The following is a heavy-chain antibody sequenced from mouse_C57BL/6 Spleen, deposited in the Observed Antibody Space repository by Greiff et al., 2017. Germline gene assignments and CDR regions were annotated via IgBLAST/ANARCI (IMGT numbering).Heavy chain of an antibody. J-gene: IGHJ1*03. CDR3: AREDGLGYFDV. V-gene: IGHV1-81*01. CDR2: IYPRSGNT. D-gene: IGHD3-1*01. Sequence: VKLQESGAELARPGASVKLSCKASGYTFTSYGISWVKQRTGQGLEWIGEIYPRSGNTYYNEKFKGKATLTADKSSSTAYMELRSLTSEDSAVYFCAREDGLGYFDVWGTGTTVTVSS. CDR1: GYTFTSYG.